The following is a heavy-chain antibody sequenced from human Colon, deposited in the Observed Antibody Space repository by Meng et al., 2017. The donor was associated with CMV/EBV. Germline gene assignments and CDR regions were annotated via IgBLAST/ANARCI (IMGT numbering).Heavy chain of an antibody. CDR1: GYSFTDYY. J-gene: IGHJ3*02. Sequence: ASVKVSCKPSGYSFTDYYIHWVRQAPGQGLEWMGWINPNSGGTARARKFQGRVTLTRDTSTNTAYMELRSLRSDDTALYYCARERTTTTQSAFAIWGQGTKVTVSS. CDR3: ARERTTTTQSAFAI. D-gene: IGHD1-1*01. CDR2: INPNSGGT. V-gene: IGHV1-2*02.